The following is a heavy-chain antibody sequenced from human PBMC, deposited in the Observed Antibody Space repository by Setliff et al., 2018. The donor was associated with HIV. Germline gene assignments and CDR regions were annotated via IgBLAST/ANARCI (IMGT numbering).Heavy chain of an antibody. CDR3: ARGGLIYGDYVLYYFDY. V-gene: IGHV4-59*01. J-gene: IGHJ4*02. CDR1: GGSISSYY. D-gene: IGHD4-17*01. Sequence: SETLSLTCTVSGGSISSYYWSWIRQPPGKGLEWIGYTYYSGSTNYNPSLKSRVTISVDTSKNQFSLKLSSVTAADTAVYYCARGGLIYGDYVLYYFDYWGQGTLVTVSS. CDR2: TYYSGST.